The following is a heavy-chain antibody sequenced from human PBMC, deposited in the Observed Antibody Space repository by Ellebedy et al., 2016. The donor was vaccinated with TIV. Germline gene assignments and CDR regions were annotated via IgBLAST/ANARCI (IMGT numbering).Heavy chain of an antibody. CDR1: GGSISDYY. J-gene: IGHJ5*02. V-gene: IGHV4-4*07. Sequence: SETLSLTCTVSGGSISDYYWSWIRQPAGKGLEWIGRMYTSGTTNYNPSLGSRVTISLDTSKNQFSLKLSSVTAADTAVYYWARDRRQLVLFDWFDPWGQGTQITVSP. D-gene: IGHD3-16*01. CDR3: ARDRRQLVLFDWFDP. CDR2: MYTSGTT.